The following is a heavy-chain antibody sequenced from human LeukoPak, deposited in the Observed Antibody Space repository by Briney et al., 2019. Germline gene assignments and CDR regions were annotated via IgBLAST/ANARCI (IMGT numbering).Heavy chain of an antibody. CDR1: GYTFTSYD. CDR3: ARVQGFSGARKARLGY. Sequence: ASVKVSCKASGYTFTSYDINWVRQAAGQGLEWMGWMNPNSGNTGYAQKFQGRVTITRNTSISTAYMELSSLRSEETAVYYCARVQGFSGARKARLGYWGQGTLVTVSS. CDR2: MNPNSGNT. V-gene: IGHV1-8*03. D-gene: IGHD1-26*01. J-gene: IGHJ4*02.